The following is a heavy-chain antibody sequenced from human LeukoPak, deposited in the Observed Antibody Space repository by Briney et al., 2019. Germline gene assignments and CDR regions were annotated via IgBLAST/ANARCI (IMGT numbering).Heavy chain of an antibody. CDR3: ARDSSSGWFEYYYYGMDV. D-gene: IGHD6-19*01. J-gene: IGHJ6*02. Sequence: GASVKVSCKASGYTFTSYAMHWVRQAPGQRLEWMGWINAGNGNTKYSQKFQGRVTITRDTSASTAYMELSSLRSEDTAVYYCARDSSSGWFEYYYYGMDVWGQGTAVIVSS. CDR1: GYTFTSYA. V-gene: IGHV1-3*01. CDR2: INAGNGNT.